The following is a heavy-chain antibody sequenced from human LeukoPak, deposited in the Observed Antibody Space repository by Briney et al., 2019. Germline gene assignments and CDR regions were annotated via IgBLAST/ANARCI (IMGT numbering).Heavy chain of an antibody. Sequence: ASVKVSCKASGYTFTSYGISWVRQAPGQGLEWMGWISAYNGNTNYAQKLQGRVTMTTDTSTSTAYMELRSLRSDDTAVYYCARDKRTTVTTSWFDPWGQGTLVTVSS. CDR3: ARDKRTTVTTSWFDP. CDR1: GYTFTSYG. V-gene: IGHV1-18*01. CDR2: ISAYNGNT. J-gene: IGHJ5*02. D-gene: IGHD4-17*01.